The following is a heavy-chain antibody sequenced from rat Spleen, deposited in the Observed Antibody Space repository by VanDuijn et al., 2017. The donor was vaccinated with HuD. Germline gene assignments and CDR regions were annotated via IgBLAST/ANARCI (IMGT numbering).Heavy chain of an antibody. CDR2: INNAGST. V-gene: IGHV3-3*01. J-gene: IGHJ4*01. CDR1: GYSITSSYR. Sequence: EVQLQESGPGLVKPSQSLSLTCSVTGYSITSSYRWNWIRKFPGNKLEWMGYINNAGSTNYNPSLKSRISITRDTSKNQFFLQVNSVSTEDTATYYCARSRYNNYVMDAWGQGASVTVSA. CDR3: ARSRYNNYVMDA. D-gene: IGHD1-10*01.